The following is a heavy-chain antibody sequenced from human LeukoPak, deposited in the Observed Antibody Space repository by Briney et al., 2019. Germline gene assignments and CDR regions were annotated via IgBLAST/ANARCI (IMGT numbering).Heavy chain of an antibody. Sequence: SETLSLTCTVSGGSISSYYWSWLRQPPGKGLGWIGYIYYSGSTNYNPSLKSRVTISVDTSKNQFSLKLSSVTAADAAVYYCARGVLRFLEWSLYYFDYWGQGTLVTVSS. CDR2: IYYSGST. CDR1: GGSISSYY. D-gene: IGHD3-3*01. CDR3: ARGVLRFLEWSLYYFDY. J-gene: IGHJ4*02. V-gene: IGHV4-59*01.